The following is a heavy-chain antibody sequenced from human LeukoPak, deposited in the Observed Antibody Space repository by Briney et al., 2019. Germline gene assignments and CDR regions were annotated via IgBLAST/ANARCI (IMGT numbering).Heavy chain of an antibody. J-gene: IGHJ2*01. CDR3: ARYGSAVTGIHWYFDL. D-gene: IGHD2-21*02. Sequence: GGSLRLSCAASGFTFSSYSMNWARQAPGKGLEWVSSIHYSDNSVYYADSVKGRFTISRDNAKNSLFLQMNSLRVEDTAVYYCARYGSAVTGIHWYFDLWGRGTLVTVSS. CDR2: IHYSDNSV. CDR1: GFTFSSYS. V-gene: IGHV3-21*01.